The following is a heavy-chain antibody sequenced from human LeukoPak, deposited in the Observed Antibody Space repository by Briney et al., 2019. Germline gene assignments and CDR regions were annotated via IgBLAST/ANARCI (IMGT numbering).Heavy chain of an antibody. D-gene: IGHD6-19*01. V-gene: IGHV3-13*04. J-gene: IGHJ4*02. Sequence: GGSLRLSCAASGFTFSSYDMHWVRHATGKVLEWVSAIGTAGDTYYPGSVKGRFTISRDNSKNTLYLQMTSLRAEDTAVYYCARGRAVAGTYFDYWGQGTLVTVSS. CDR1: GFTFSSYD. CDR3: ARGRAVAGTYFDY. CDR2: IGTAGDT.